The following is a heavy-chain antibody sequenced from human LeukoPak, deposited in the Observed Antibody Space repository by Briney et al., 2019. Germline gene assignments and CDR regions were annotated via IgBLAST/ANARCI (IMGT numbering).Heavy chain of an antibody. CDR2: INHSGST. Sequence: SETLSLTCAVYGGSFSGYYWSWIRQPPGKGLEWIGEINHSGSTNYSPSLKSRVTISVDTSKNQFSLKLSSVTAADTAVYYCARRREYGGNSYHYWGQGTLVTVSS. CDR1: GGSFSGYY. V-gene: IGHV4-34*01. J-gene: IGHJ4*02. D-gene: IGHD4-23*01. CDR3: ARRREYGGNSYHY.